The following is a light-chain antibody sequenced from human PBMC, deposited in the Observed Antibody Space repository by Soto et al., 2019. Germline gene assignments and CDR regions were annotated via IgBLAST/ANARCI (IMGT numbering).Light chain of an antibody. V-gene: IGLV1-51*01. CDR2: DDD. CDR3: GSWDSSLSAYV. J-gene: IGLJ1*01. Sequence: QSVLTQPPSVSAAPGQKVTISCSGSSSNIGGNSVSWYQQLPGTAPKLLIYDDDKRPSGIRDRFSGSKSGTSATLGITGFQTGDEADYYCGSWDSSLSAYVFATGTKVTVL. CDR1: SSNIGGNS.